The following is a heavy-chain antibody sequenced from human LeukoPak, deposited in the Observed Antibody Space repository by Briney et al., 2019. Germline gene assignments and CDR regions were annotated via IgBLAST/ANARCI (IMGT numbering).Heavy chain of an antibody. CDR1: GGSISSGTYY. CDR3: ARVLYYYGSGSYRDPHYYYMDV. CDR2: IHTSGGI. D-gene: IGHD3-10*01. J-gene: IGHJ6*03. V-gene: IGHV4-61*02. Sequence: SETLSLTCTVSGGSISSGTYYWSWIRQPAGKGLEWIGRIHTSGGINYNPSLESRVTMSVDTSKNQFSLKLSSVTAADTAVYYCARVLYYYGSGSYRDPHYYYMDVWGKGTTVTVSS.